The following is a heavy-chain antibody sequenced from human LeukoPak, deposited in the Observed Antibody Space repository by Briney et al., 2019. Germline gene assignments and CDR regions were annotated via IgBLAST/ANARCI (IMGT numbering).Heavy chain of an antibody. CDR3: ASGTGTTHAFDI. J-gene: IGHJ3*02. D-gene: IGHD1-7*01. Sequence: SQTLSLTCTVSGGSISSGGYYWSWIRQHPGKGLEWIGYIYYSGSTYCNPSLKSRVTISVDTSKNQFSLKLSSVTAADTAVYYCASGTGTTHAFDIWGQGTMVTVSS. V-gene: IGHV4-31*03. CDR1: GGSISSGGYY. CDR2: IYYSGST.